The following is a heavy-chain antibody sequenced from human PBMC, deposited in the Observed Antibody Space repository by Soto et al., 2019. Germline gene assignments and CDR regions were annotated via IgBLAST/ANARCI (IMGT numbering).Heavy chain of an antibody. J-gene: IGHJ4*02. CDR2: ISGSGGST. D-gene: IGHD3-10*01. Sequence: EVQLLESGGGLVQPGGSLRLSCAASGFTFSSYAMSWVRQAPGKGLEWVSAISGSGGSTYYADSVKGRFTISRDNSKNTLYLQMNSLRAEDTAVYYCAKDPYIHYYGSGSYSYWGQGTLVTVSS. V-gene: IGHV3-23*01. CDR3: AKDPYIHYYGSGSYSY. CDR1: GFTFSSYA.